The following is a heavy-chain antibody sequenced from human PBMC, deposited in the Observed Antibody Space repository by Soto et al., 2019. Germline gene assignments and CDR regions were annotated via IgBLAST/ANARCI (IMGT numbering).Heavy chain of an antibody. J-gene: IGHJ4*02. CDR3: AKELDGYNSN. CDR1: GFSFSTYG. V-gene: IGHV3-30*18. CDR2: ISYDGSNN. D-gene: IGHD5-12*01. Sequence: QVQLVESGGGVVQPGRSLRLSCVASGFSFSTYGMHWVRQAPGKGLEWVAVISYDGSNNRYADSVKGRFTISRDNSKNTLYLQMNSLRAEDTAVYYCAKELDGYNSNWGQGTLVTVSS.